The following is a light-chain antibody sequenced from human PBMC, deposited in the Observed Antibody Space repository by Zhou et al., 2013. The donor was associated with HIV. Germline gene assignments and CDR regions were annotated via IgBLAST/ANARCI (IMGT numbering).Light chain of an antibody. CDR3: QQSYSTPRT. V-gene: IGKV1-39*01. CDR1: QGIRND. Sequence: DIQMTQSPSSLSASVGDRVTITCRASQGIRNDLGWYQQKPGKAPNLLIYSASSLQSGVPSRFSGSGSGTDFTLIISSLQPEDFATYYCQQSYSTPRTFGGGTKVEIK. J-gene: IGKJ4*01. CDR2: SAS.